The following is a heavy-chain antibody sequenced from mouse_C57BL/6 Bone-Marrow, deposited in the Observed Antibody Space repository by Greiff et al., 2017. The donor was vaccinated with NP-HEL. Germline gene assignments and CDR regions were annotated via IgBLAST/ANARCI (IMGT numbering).Heavy chain of an antibody. Sequence: VKLQESGAELVRPGASVTLSCKASGYTFTDYEMHWVKQTPVHGLEWIGAIDPETGGTAYNQKFKGKAILTADKSSSTAYMELRSLTSEDSAVYYCTRPSLYYGNYAMDYWGQGTSVTVSS. CDR1: GYTFTDYE. V-gene: IGHV1-15*01. J-gene: IGHJ4*01. D-gene: IGHD2-1*01. CDR2: IDPETGGT. CDR3: TRPSLYYGNYAMDY.